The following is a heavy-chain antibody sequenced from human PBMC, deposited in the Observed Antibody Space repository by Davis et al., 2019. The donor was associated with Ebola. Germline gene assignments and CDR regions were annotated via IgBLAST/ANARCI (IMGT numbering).Heavy chain of an antibody. V-gene: IGHV4-34*01. J-gene: IGHJ3*02. D-gene: IGHD4-23*01. CDR2: INHSGST. CDR3: ARARGGNSNAFDI. CDR1: GGSFSGYY. Sequence: PSETLSLTCAVYGGSFSGYYWSWIRQPPGKGLEWIGEINHSGSTNYNPSLKSRVTISVDTSKNQFSLKLSSVTAADTAVYYCARARGGNSNAFDIWGQGTMVTVSS.